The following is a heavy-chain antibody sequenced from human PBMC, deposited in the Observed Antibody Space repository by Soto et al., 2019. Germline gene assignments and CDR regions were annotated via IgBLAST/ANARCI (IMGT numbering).Heavy chain of an antibody. J-gene: IGHJ5*02. D-gene: IGHD3-10*01. CDR3: ARHWGFGELGGYNSFDP. Sequence: EVHLVQSGAEMKKPGESLTISCKTSGYSFADYWISWVRQMPGKGLEWMAKIDPTDSYINYSPSFEGHVTISADKSISTVYLRWSSLKASDTAMYYRARHWGFGELGGYNSFDPWGQGTLVTVSS. CDR2: IDPTDSYI. V-gene: IGHV5-10-1*03. CDR1: GYSFADYW.